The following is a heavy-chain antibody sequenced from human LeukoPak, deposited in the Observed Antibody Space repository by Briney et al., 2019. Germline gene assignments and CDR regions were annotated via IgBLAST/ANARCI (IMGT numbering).Heavy chain of an antibody. J-gene: IGHJ2*01. CDR3: AKDRGYGVSYWYFDL. D-gene: IGHD5-12*01. V-gene: IGHV3-23*01. Sequence: PGGSLRLSCAASGFTFSSYAMSWVRQAPGKGLEWVSAISGSGGSTYYADSVKGRFTISRDNSKNTLYLQTNSLRAEDTAVYYRAKDRGYGVSYWYFDLWGRGTLVTVSS. CDR2: ISGSGGST. CDR1: GFTFSSYA.